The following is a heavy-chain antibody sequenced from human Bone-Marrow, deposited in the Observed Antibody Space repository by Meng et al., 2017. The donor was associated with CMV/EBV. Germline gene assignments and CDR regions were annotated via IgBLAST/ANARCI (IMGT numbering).Heavy chain of an antibody. CDR3: ARDEYSSGWGDYFDY. CDR2: IKQDGSEK. D-gene: IGHD6-19*01. CDR1: GFTFSSYW. V-gene: IGHV3-7*01. J-gene: IGHJ4*02. Sequence: GESLMISCAASGFTFSSYWMSWVRQAPGKGLEWVANIKQDGSEKYYVDSVRGRFTISRDNAKNSLYLQMNSLRAEDTAVYYCARDEYSSGWGDYFDYWGQGTLVTVSS.